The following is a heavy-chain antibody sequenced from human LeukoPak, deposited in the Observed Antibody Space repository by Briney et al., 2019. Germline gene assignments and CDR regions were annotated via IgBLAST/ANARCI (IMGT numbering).Heavy chain of an antibody. D-gene: IGHD2-15*01. CDR2: IGAYNCDT. J-gene: IGHJ4*02. CDR3: SRDHCCGDNCLSFDY. CDR1: GYTFTSCC. Sequence: GASVTVSCKPSGYTFTSCCNSRVRQDPAQAIEGIGLIGAYNCDTNYAQQFQGQVTMTTDTSPGTAYMDLKGLRCDHTAVYYCSRDHCCGDNCLSFDYWGQGTLVTGSS. V-gene: IGHV1-18*04.